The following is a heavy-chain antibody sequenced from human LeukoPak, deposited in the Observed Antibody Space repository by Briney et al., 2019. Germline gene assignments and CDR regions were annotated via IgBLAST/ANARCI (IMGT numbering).Heavy chain of an antibody. CDR1: GFTFSSYG. D-gene: IGHD5-12*01. Sequence: GGSLRLSCAASGFTFSSYGMHWVRQAPGKGLEWVAVISYDGSNKYYADSVKGRFTISRDNAKNTLYLQMNSLRAEDTAVYYCSKPLRFHGYNVRWGQGTLVTVSS. CDR3: SKPLRFHGYNVR. J-gene: IGHJ4*02. V-gene: IGHV3-30*18. CDR2: ISYDGSNK.